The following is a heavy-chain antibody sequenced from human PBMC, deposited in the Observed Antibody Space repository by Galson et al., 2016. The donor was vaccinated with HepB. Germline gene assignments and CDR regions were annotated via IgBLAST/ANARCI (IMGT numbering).Heavy chain of an antibody. CDR3: ARLSLRSSGLPDALDI. V-gene: IGHV4-59*08. Sequence: SETLSLTCTVSGGSISSYYWSWIRQPPGKGLEWIGYIYYSGTTKYNPSLKSRVTISVDTSKNQFSLKLTSVTAPDTAVYYCARLSLRSSGLPDALDIWGRGAGVTVSS. J-gene: IGHJ3*02. CDR2: IYYSGTT. CDR1: GGSISSYY. D-gene: IGHD6-19*01.